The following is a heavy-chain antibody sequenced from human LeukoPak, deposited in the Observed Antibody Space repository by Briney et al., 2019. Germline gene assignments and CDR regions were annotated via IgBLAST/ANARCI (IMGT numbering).Heavy chain of an antibody. CDR3: ARVAGGRSYCSGGSCYSEWFDP. D-gene: IGHD2-15*01. J-gene: IGHJ5*02. Sequence: ASVKVSCKASGYTFTSYGISWVRQAPGQGLEWMGWINPNSGGTNYAQKFQGRVTMTRDTSISTAYMELSRLRSDDTAVYYCARVAGGRSYCSGGSCYSEWFDPWGQGTLVTVSS. V-gene: IGHV1-2*02. CDR1: GYTFTSYG. CDR2: INPNSGGT.